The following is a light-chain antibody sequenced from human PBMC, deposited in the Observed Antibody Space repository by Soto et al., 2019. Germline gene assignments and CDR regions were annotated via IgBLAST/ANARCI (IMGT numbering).Light chain of an antibody. CDR2: KAS. V-gene: IGKV1-5*03. Sequence: DIQMTQSPSTLSASVGDRVTITCRASQIISSWLAWYQQKPGKAPKLLIYKASSLESGVPSRFSGSGSGTELTLTIRSLQPDDFATYSCEQYNTYLWTFGHGTKVEIK. CDR1: QIISSW. CDR3: EQYNTYLWT. J-gene: IGKJ1*01.